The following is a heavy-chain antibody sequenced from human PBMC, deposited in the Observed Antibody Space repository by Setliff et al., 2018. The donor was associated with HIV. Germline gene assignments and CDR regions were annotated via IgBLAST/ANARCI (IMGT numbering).Heavy chain of an antibody. CDR3: ARHRDPPGSRWIFYYYYMDL. CDR1: GGSISSHY. V-gene: IGHV4-59*04. CDR2: IYDSGST. J-gene: IGHJ6*03. Sequence: PSETLSLTCTVSGGSISSHYWSWIRQPPGKRLEWLGSIYDSGSTSYNPSLSSRLTVSVDTSKNQVSLRLTSVTAADAGVYYCARHRDPPGSRWIFYYYYMDLWGEGTTVTVSS. D-gene: IGHD6-13*01.